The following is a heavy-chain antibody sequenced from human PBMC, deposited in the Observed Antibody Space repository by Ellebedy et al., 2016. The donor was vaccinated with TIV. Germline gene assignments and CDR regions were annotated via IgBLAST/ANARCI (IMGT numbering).Heavy chain of an antibody. CDR1: GFIFSTYA. D-gene: IGHD2-15*01. V-gene: IGHV3-30*04. Sequence: GGSLRLXXAASGFIFSTYAMHWVRQAPGKGLEWMAVISYDESNKYYADSVKGRFTISRDNSKNMLYLQMNSLRDEDTAVYYCASPYCIGGSCYRSEYFHQWGQGTLVTVSS. CDR2: ISYDESNK. J-gene: IGHJ1*01. CDR3: ASPYCIGGSCYRSEYFHQ.